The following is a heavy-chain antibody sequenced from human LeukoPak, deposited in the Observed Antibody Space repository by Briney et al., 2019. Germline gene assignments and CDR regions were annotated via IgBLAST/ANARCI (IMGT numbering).Heavy chain of an antibody. D-gene: IGHD4-17*01. V-gene: IGHV4-59*10. CDR2: IYTSGST. CDR1: GGSFSSYY. J-gene: IGHJ3*02. CDR3: ATPQYGDHGYDAFDI. Sequence: SETLSLTCAVYGGSFSSYYWSWIRQPAGKGLEWIGRIYTSGSTNYNPSLKSRVTMSVDTSKNQFSLKLSSVTAADTAVYYCATPQYGDHGYDAFDIWGQGTMVTVSS.